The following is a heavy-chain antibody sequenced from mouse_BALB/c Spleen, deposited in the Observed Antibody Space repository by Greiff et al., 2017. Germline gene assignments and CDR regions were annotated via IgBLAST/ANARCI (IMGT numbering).Heavy chain of an antibody. CDR3: ARGWPYFDD. CDR2: ISSGSSTI. D-gene: IGHD1-1*02. Sequence: EVHLVESGGGLVQPGGSRKLSCAASGFTFSSFGMHWVRQAPEKGLEWVAYISSGSSTIYYADTVKGRFTISRDNPKNTLFLQRSSLRSEDTAMYYCARGWPYFDDWGEGTTVTVSS. J-gene: IGHJ1*01. V-gene: IGHV5-17*02. CDR1: GFTFSSFG.